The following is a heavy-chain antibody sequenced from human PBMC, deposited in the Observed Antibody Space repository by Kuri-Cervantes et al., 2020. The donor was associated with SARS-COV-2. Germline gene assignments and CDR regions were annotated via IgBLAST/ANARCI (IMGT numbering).Heavy chain of an antibody. V-gene: IGHV3-66*01. CDR3: AREEHYDFWSGYLPPYGMDV. CDR2: IYSGGST. J-gene: IGHJ6*02. CDR1: GFTVSSNY. Sequence: ESLKISCAASGFTVSSNYMSWVRQAPGKGLEWVSVIYSGGSTYYADSVKGRFTISRDNSKNTLYLQMNSLRAEDTAVYYCAREEHYDFWSGYLPPYGMDVWGQGTTVTVSS. D-gene: IGHD3-3*01.